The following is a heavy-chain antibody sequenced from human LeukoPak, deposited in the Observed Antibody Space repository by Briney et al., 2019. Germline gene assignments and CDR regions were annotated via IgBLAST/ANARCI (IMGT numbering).Heavy chain of an antibody. CDR2: IIPILTLV. CDR3: ARDFYDSRGYFPDY. J-gene: IGHJ4*02. D-gene: IGHD3-22*01. CDR1: GGTFSSSA. Sequence: SVKVSCKASGGTFSSSAMTWVRQAPGQGLEWMGRIIPILTLVNYAQKFQGRVTITADKSTSTAYMELSSLRSEDTAVYYCARDFYDSRGYFPDYWGPGTLVTVSS. V-gene: IGHV1-69*04.